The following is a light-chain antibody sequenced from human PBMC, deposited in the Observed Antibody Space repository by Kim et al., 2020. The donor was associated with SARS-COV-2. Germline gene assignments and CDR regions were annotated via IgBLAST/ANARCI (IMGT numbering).Light chain of an antibody. Sequence: ASGGDRVTITCRASQRISSYLNWYQKKPGKATKLLIYAASSLQSGVPSRFSGSGSGTDFTLIISSLQPEDFETYYCQQSHSTPYTFGQGTKLEIK. CDR1: QRISSY. CDR2: AAS. V-gene: IGKV1-39*01. J-gene: IGKJ2*01. CDR3: QQSHSTPYT.